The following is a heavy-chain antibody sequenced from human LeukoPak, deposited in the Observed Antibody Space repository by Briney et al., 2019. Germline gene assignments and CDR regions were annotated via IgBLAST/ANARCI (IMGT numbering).Heavy chain of an antibody. CDR3: AREGSGWYIDY. CDR2: IYASGNT. CDR1: GGSISSSY. J-gene: IGHJ4*02. D-gene: IGHD6-19*01. Sequence: SETLSLTCTVSGGSISSSYWRWIRQAAGKGLECIGRIYASGNTNYSPSLKSRVTMSVDTSKNQISLKLGSVTAADAAMYYCAREGSGWYIDYWGQGTLVTVSS. V-gene: IGHV4-4*07.